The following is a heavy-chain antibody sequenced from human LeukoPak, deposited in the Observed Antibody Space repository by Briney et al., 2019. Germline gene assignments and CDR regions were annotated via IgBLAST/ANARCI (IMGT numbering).Heavy chain of an antibody. Sequence: GGSLRLSCAASGFTFSSYWMHWVRQVPGKGLVWVSRINRDGGTTGYSDSVKGRFTISGDNSKNTLYLQMNSLRAEDTAVYYCATSGSYYRFEYWGQGTLVTVSS. CDR2: INRDGGTT. V-gene: IGHV3-74*01. CDR3: ATSGSYYRFEY. CDR1: GFTFSSYW. D-gene: IGHD1-26*01. J-gene: IGHJ4*02.